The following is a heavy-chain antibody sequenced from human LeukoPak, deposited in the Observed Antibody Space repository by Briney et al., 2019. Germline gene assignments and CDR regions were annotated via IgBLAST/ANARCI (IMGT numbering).Heavy chain of an antibody. CDR3: ARGEYDFFIGRLFSRFDY. Sequence: ASVTVSCMASGYTFTDYHIHWVRQAAGEGGGWMGWINAKNGGKNYAQKLQGRFTITRDTSINTAYLELSRLRSDDAAVYYCARGEYDFFIGRLFSRFDYWGQGTLVTVSS. CDR1: GYTFTDYH. J-gene: IGHJ4*02. V-gene: IGHV1-2*02. D-gene: IGHD3-3*01. CDR2: INAKNGGK.